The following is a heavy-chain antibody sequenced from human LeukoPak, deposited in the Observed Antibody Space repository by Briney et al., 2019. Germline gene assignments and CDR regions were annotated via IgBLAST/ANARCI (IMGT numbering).Heavy chain of an antibody. V-gene: IGHV1-2*06. D-gene: IGHD6-19*01. CDR3: ARVRVRYSSGWFDY. CDR2: INPNSGGT. Sequence: GASVKVSCKASGHTFTGYYMHWVRQAPGQGLEWMGRINPNSGGTNYAQKFQGRVTMTRDTSISTAYMELSRLRSDDTAVYYCARVRVRYSSGWFDYWGQGTLVTVSS. CDR1: GHTFTGYY. J-gene: IGHJ4*02.